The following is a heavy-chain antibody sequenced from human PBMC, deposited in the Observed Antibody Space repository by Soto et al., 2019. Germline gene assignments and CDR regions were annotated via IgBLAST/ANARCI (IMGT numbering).Heavy chain of an antibody. J-gene: IGHJ6*02. CDR1: GFTFSSYW. Sequence: LRLSCAGSGFTFSSYWMSWVRQAPGKGLEWVANIKQDGSEKYYVDSVKGRFTISRDNAKNSLYLQMNSLRAEDTAVYYCARVISGSSGYLTKAYYYGMDVWGQGTTVTVSS. CDR3: ARVISGSSGYLTKAYYYGMDV. CDR2: IKQDGSEK. V-gene: IGHV3-7*01. D-gene: IGHD6-19*01.